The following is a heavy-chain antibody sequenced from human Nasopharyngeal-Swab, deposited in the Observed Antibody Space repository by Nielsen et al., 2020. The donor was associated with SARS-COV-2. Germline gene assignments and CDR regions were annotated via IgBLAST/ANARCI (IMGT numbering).Heavy chain of an antibody. CDR2: IWYDGSNK. V-gene: IGHV3-33*08. CDR3: ASITRYGDYVDY. J-gene: IGHJ4*02. D-gene: IGHD4-17*01. Sequence: WGSLRLSCAASGLTFSSYSMNWVRQAPGKGLEWVAVIWYDGSNKYYADSVKGRFTISRDNSKNPLYLQMNSLRAEDTAVYYCASITRYGDYVDYWGQGTLVTVSS. CDR1: GLTFSSYS.